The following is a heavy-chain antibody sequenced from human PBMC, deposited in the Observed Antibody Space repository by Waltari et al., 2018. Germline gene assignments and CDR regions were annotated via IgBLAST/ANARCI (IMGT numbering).Heavy chain of an antibody. CDR1: GGSISSYY. D-gene: IGHD3-16*01. CDR2: IYYSGST. Sequence: QVQLQESGPGLVKPSETLSLTCTVSGGSISSYYWSWIRQPPGKGLEWIGYIYYSGSTNANPSLKSRVTISVDTAKNQFSRKLSSVAAADTAVYYCARGLLGTVFDYWGQGTLVTVSS. V-gene: IGHV4-59*01. J-gene: IGHJ4*02. CDR3: ARGLLGTVFDY.